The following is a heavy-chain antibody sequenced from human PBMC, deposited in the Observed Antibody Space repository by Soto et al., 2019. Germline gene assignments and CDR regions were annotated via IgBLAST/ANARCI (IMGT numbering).Heavy chain of an antibody. CDR2: INGGGSST. J-gene: IGHJ4*02. Sequence: EVQLVESGGGLIQPGGSLRLSCAASGFTVSNNYMSWVRQTPGKGLEWVSLINGGGSSTYYANSVKGRFTISRDNSKNTVYLHMNSLGPEDTALYCCAGGKTSSCYGYWGQGTLVTVSS. D-gene: IGHD2-2*01. V-gene: IGHV3-53*01. CDR1: GFTVSNNY. CDR3: AGGKTSSCYGY.